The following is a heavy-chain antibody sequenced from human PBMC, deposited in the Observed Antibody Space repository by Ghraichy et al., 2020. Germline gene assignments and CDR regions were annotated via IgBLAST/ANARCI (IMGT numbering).Heavy chain of an antibody. Sequence: ASVKVSCKASGYTFTSYYMHWVRQAPGQGLEWMGIINPSGGSTSYAQKFQGRVTMTRDTSTSTVYMELSSLRSEDTAVYYCARGGVNYYDSSGYYNEGYWCQGTLVTVSS. D-gene: IGHD3-22*01. CDR1: GYTFTSYY. CDR2: INPSGGST. V-gene: IGHV1-46*03. J-gene: IGHJ4*02. CDR3: ARGGVNYYDSSGYYNEGY.